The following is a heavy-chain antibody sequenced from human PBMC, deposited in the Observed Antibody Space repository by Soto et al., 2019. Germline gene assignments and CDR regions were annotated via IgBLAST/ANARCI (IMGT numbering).Heavy chain of an antibody. CDR1: GGSISSYY. V-gene: IGHV4-59*01. D-gene: IGHD3-10*01. J-gene: IGHJ5*02. Sequence: PSETLSLTCTVSGGSISSYYWSWIRQPPGKGLEWIGYIYYSGSTNYNPSLKSRVTISVDTSKNQFSLKLSPVTAADTAVYYCARNPSYYGDWFDPWGQGTLVTVSS. CDR2: IYYSGST. CDR3: ARNPSYYGDWFDP.